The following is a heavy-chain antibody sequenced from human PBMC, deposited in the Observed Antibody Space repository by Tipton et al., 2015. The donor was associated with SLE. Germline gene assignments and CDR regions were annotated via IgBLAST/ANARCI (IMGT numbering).Heavy chain of an antibody. CDR3: ARQASWYNWFDP. CDR2: INHSGST. V-gene: IGHV4-34*01. CDR1: GGSFSGYY. D-gene: IGHD6-13*01. Sequence: GLVKPSETLSLTCAVYGGSFSGYYWSWIRQPPGKGLEWIGEINHSGSTNYNPSLKSRVTISVDTSKNQFSLKLSSVTVADTAVYYCARQASWYNWFDPWGQGTLVTVSS. J-gene: IGHJ5*02.